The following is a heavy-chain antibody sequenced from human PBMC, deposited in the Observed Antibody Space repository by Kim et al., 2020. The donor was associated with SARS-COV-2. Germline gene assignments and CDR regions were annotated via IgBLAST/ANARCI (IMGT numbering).Heavy chain of an antibody. D-gene: IGHD4-17*01. V-gene: IGHV1-18*01. CDR1: GYTFTSYG. CDR2: ISAYNGNT. Sequence: ASVKVSCKASGYTFTSYGISWVRQAPGQGLEWMGWISAYNGNTNYAQKLQGRVTMTTDTSTSTAYMELRSLRSDDTAVYYCARPPYPHDYGGLMPPWALSLLFDYWGQGTLVTVSS. CDR3: ARPPYPHDYGGLMPPWALSLLFDY. J-gene: IGHJ4*02.